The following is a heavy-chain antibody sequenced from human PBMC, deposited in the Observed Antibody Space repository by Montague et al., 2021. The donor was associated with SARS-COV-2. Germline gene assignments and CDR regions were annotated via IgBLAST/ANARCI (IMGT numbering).Heavy chain of an antibody. CDR1: GGSISSGGFL. V-gene: IGHV4-31*03. J-gene: IGHJ6*02. CDR2: IFYNGGT. CDR3: SRCSYRYSQNYYYAMDV. Sequence: TLSLTCIVSGGSISSGGFLWTWVRHLPGKGLEWIGYIFYNGGTDYNPSLKSRVNISVDTSKNQFSLKLSSVTAADTAVYYCSRCSYRYSQNYYYAMDVWGQGTMVTVSS. D-gene: IGHD4-11*01.